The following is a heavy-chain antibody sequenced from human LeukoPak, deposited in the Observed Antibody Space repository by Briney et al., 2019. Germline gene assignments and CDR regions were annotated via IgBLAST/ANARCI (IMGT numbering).Heavy chain of an antibody. CDR3: ARVGLFLEWLLYDY. CDR1: GGSISSGSYY. CDR2: IYTSGST. V-gene: IGHV4-61*02. D-gene: IGHD3-3*01. Sequence: SQTLSLTCTVSGGSISSGSYYWSWIRQPAGKGLEWIGRIYTSGSTNYNPSLKSRVTISVDTSKNQFSLKLSSVTAADTAVYYCARVGLFLEWLLYDYWGQGTLVTVSS. J-gene: IGHJ4*02.